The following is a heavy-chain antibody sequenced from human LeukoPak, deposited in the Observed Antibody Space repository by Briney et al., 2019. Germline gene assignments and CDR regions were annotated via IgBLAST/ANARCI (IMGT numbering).Heavy chain of an antibody. CDR1: GVSISSYY. J-gene: IGHJ4*02. V-gene: IGHV4-59*08. Sequence: AETLSLTCTVSGVSISSYYWSWIRQPPGKGLEWIGYIYYSRSTKYNPSLKSRVTMLVDTSENHFSLTLRSVTGADKAVDYGGSTKYNPSLKSRVTTSVDTSEIQFSLSLSSLTVADTAVYYCARLSAYSYGGNDFDYWGQGTLVTVSS. CDR3: GSTKYNPSLKSRVTTSVDTSEIQFSLSLSSLTVADTAVYYCARLSAYSYGGNDFDY. CDR2: IYYSRST. D-gene: IGHD1-1*01.